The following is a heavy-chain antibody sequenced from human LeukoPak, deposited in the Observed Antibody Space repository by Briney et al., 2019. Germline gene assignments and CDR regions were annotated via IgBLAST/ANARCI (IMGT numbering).Heavy chain of an antibody. J-gene: IGHJ5*02. D-gene: IGHD2-2*01. CDR2: IIPIFGTA. V-gene: IGHV1-69*05. CDR3: AALGYCSSTSCVRKTQYGGWFDP. Sequence: SVKVSCKASGGTFSSYAISWVRQAPGQGLEWMGGIIPIFGTASYAQKFQGRVTITTDESTSTAYMELSSLRSEDTAVYYCAALGYCSSTSCVRKTQYGGWFDPWGQGTLVTVSS. CDR1: GGTFSSYA.